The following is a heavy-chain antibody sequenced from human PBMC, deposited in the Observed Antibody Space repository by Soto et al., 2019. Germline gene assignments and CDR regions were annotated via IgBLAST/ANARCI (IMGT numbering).Heavy chain of an antibody. D-gene: IGHD3-10*01. CDR1: GFTFSSYS. V-gene: IGHV3-48*02. CDR2: ISSSSSTI. Sequence: EVQLVESGGGLVQPGGSLRLSCGASGFTFSSYSMNWVRQAPGKGLEWVSYISSSSSTIYYADSVKGRFTISRDNAKNSLYLQMNSLRDEDTAVYYCASSAYGSGSYWGQGTLVTVSS. CDR3: ASSAYGSGSY. J-gene: IGHJ4*02.